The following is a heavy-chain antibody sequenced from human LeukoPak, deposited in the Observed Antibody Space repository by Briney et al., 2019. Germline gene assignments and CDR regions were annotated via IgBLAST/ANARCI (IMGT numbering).Heavy chain of an antibody. CDR1: RGSISSAGYY. CDR3: ARVHCALLPYCSSTSCYDY. J-gene: IGHJ4*02. Sequence: PSETLSLTCTVSRGSISSAGYYWSWIRQPAGKGLEWIGRVYTSGRTNYIPSLKSRVTISVDTSKNQFSLKLSSVTAADTAVYYCARVHCALLPYCSSTSCYDYWGQGTLVTVSS. V-gene: IGHV4-61*02. CDR2: VYTSGRT. D-gene: IGHD2-2*01.